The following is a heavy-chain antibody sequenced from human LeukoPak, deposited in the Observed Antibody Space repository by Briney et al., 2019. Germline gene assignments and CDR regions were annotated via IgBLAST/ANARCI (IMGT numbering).Heavy chain of an antibody. CDR1: GYTFTGYY. J-gene: IGHJ5*02. CDR2: INPNSGGT. CDR3: ARGGWSTSLNWFDP. D-gene: IGHD2-2*01. Sequence: GASVKVSCKASGYTFTGYYMHWVRQAPGHGLEWMGWINPNSGGTNYAQKFQGRVTMTRDTSISTAYMELSRLRSDDTAVYYCARGGWSTSLNWFDPWGQGTLVTVSS. V-gene: IGHV1-2*02.